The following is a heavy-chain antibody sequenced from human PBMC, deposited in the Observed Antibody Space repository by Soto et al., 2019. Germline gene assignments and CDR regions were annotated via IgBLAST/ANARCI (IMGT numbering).Heavy chain of an antibody. CDR2: IYWDDDK. Sequence: QITLKESGPPLVKPTQTLTLTCTFSGFSLSTSGVGVGWIRQPPGKALEWLALIYWDDDKCYSPSLKSRLTITKDTSKNQVVLTMTNMDPVDTATYYCALSEQWLGSFDYWGQGTLVTVSS. CDR1: GFSLSTSGVG. V-gene: IGHV2-5*02. D-gene: IGHD6-19*01. J-gene: IGHJ4*02. CDR3: ALSEQWLGSFDY.